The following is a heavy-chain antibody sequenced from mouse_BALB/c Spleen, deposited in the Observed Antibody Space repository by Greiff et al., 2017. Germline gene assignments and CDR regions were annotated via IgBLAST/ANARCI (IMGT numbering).Heavy chain of an antibody. D-gene: IGHD2-4*01. J-gene: IGHJ2*01. CDR2: IDPANGNT. V-gene: IGHV14-3*02. CDR3: ARNDYDDYFDY. CDR1: GFNIKDTY. Sequence: EVQLKESGAELVKPGASVKLSCTASGFNIKDTYMHWVKQRPEQGLEWIGRIDPANGNTKYDPKFQGKATITADTSSNTAYLQLSSLTSEDTAVYYCARNDYDDYFDYWGQGTTLTVSS.